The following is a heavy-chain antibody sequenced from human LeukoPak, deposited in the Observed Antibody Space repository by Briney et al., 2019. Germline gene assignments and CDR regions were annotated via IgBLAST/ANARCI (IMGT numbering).Heavy chain of an antibody. CDR1: GITLSNYG. CDR3: AKRGVVIRVFLVGFHKEAYYFDS. D-gene: IGHD3-10*01. Sequence: GGSLRLSCAVSGITLSNYGMSWVRQAPGKGLEWVAGLSGSGGGTNYADSVQGRLTISRDNPKNTLYLQMNSLRAEDTAVYFCAKRGVVIRVFLVGFHKEAYYFDSWGQGALVTVSS. J-gene: IGHJ4*02. CDR2: LSGSGGGT. V-gene: IGHV3-23*01.